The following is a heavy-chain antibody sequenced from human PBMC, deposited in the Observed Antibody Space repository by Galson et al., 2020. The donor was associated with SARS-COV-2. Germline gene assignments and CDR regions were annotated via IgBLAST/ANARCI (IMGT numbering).Heavy chain of an antibody. CDR2: ISWNSGSI. V-gene: IGHV3-9*01. J-gene: IGHJ4*02. CDR3: AKDPEWELLRDY. Sequence: GGSLRLSCAASGFTFDDYAMHWVRQAPGKGLEWVSGISWNSGSIGYADSVKGRFTISRDNAKNSLYLQMNSLRAEDTALYYCAKDPEWELLRDYWGQGPLVTVSS. CDR1: GFTFDDYA. D-gene: IGHD1-26*01.